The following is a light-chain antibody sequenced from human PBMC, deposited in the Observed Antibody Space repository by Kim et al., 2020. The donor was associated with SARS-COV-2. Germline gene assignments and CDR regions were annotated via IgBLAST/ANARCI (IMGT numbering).Light chain of an antibody. J-gene: IGKJ4*01. V-gene: IGKV3-11*01. CDR1: RGVSSY. CDR2: DAS. CDR3: QQRRSWPLT. Sequence: WPPGERATHSGRASRGVSSYLAWYQQKPGQAPRLLIFDASNRATGIPARFSGSGSGTDFTLTISSLEPEDFAVYYCQQRRSWPLTFGGGTKVDIK.